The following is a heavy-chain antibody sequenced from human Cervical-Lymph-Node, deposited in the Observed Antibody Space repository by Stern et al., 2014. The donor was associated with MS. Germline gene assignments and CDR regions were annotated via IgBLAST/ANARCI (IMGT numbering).Heavy chain of an antibody. CDR2: ISSSGITI. CDR1: GFTLSDYY. J-gene: IGHJ4*02. CDR3: ARASLRY. D-gene: IGHD2-15*01. V-gene: IGHV3-11*01. Sequence: DQLVEPVGGLATPVGSLRLSCAASGFTLSDYYTSSIPQAPGKGLEWVSYISSSGITISYADSVKGRFTISRDNAKNSLYLQMNSLRAEDTAVYYCARASLRYWGQGTLVTVSS.